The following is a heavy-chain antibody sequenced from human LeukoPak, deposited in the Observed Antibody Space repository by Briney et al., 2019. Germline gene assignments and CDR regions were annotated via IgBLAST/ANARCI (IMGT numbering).Heavy chain of an antibody. D-gene: IGHD1-1*01. CDR2: IWYDGNNK. CDR3: ARDPERYHFDY. V-gene: IGHV3-33*01. CDR1: GFTFSSSG. J-gene: IGHJ4*02. Sequence: GGSLRLSCATSGFTFSSSGVHWVRQAPGKGLEWVAVIWYDGNNKYYADSVVGRFTISRDNSKNTVYLQMNSLRAEDTAVYYCARDPERYHFDYWGQGTLVTVSS.